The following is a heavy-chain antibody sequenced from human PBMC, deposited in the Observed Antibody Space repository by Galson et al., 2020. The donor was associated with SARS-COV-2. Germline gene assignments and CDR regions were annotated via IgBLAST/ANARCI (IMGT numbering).Heavy chain of an antibody. V-gene: IGHV3-23*01. Sequence: GGSLRLSCAASGFTFSSYAMSWVRQAPGKGLEWVSAISGSGGSTYYADSMKGRFTISRDNSKNTLYLQMNSLRAEDTAVYYCAKASLMVYAIDTDYWGQGTLVTVSS. D-gene: IGHD2-8*01. J-gene: IGHJ4*02. CDR2: ISGSGGST. CDR3: AKASLMVYAIDTDY. CDR1: GFTFSSYA.